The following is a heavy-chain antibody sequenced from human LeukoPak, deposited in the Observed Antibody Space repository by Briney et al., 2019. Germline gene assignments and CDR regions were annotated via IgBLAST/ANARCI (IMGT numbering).Heavy chain of an antibody. D-gene: IGHD2-21*01. CDR2: ISYDGSNK. Sequence: GGSLRLSCAASGFTVSSNYMSWVRQAPGKGLEWVAVISYDGSNKYYADSVKGRFTISRDNSKNTLYLQMNSLRAEDTAVYYCAKDLGNVVGYYYGMDVWGQGTTVTVSS. CDR3: AKDLGNVVGYYYGMDV. J-gene: IGHJ6*02. CDR1: GFTVSSNY. V-gene: IGHV3-30*18.